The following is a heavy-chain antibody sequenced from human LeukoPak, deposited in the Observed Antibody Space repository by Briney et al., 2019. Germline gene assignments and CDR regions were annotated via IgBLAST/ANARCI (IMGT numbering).Heavy chain of an antibody. Sequence: ASVKVSCKASGYTFTNYGISWVRQAPGQGLEWMGWISTYNGDTNYAQNLQGRVTMTTDTSTNTAYMGLRSLRSDDTAVYYCARGCSSTACYGLCDYWGQGTLVTVSS. CDR2: ISTYNGDT. D-gene: IGHD2-2*01. CDR3: ARGCSSTACYGLCDY. CDR1: GYTFTNYG. J-gene: IGHJ4*02. V-gene: IGHV1-18*01.